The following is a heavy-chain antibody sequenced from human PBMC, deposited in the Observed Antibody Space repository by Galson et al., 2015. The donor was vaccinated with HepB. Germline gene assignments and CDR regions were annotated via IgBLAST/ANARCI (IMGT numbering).Heavy chain of an antibody. CDR3: AKGILYGDYGEKRYYFDY. V-gene: IGHV3-23*01. Sequence: SLRLSCAASGFTFSSYAMSWVRQAPGKGLEWVSAISGSGGSTYYADSVKGRFTISRDNSKNTLYLQMNSLRAEDTAVYYCAKGILYGDYGEKRYYFDYWGQGTLVTVSS. J-gene: IGHJ4*02. D-gene: IGHD4-17*01. CDR1: GFTFSSYA. CDR2: ISGSGGST.